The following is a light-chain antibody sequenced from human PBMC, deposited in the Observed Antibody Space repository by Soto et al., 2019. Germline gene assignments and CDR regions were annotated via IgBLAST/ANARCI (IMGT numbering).Light chain of an antibody. J-gene: IGLJ3*02. CDR3: LTWDDSLNGWV. Sequence: QAVATQPPSASGTPGQRVIISCSGTASNIGRNAVNWYLQLPGTAPKVLIFRNDQRPSGVPDRFSGSRSGTSASLTITGLQSEDEADYYCLTWDDSLNGWVFGGGTQLTVL. CDR1: ASNIGRNA. V-gene: IGLV1-44*01. CDR2: RND.